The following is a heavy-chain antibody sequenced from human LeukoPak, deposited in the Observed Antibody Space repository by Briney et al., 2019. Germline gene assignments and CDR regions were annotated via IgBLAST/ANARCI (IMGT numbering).Heavy chain of an antibody. Sequence: ETLSLTCAVYGGSFSGYYWSWIRQPPGKGLEWIGEINHSGSTNYNPSLKSRVTISVDTSKNQFSLKLSSVTAADTAVYYCARVRFERIVGAIKKSYYFDYWGQGTLVTVSS. CDR2: INHSGST. CDR3: ARVRFERIVGAIKKSYYFDY. D-gene: IGHD1-26*01. J-gene: IGHJ4*02. CDR1: GGSFSGYY. V-gene: IGHV4-34*01.